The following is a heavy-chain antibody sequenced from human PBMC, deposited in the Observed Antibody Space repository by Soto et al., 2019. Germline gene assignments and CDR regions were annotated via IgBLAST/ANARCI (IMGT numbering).Heavy chain of an antibody. CDR3: ATPTYYYVLSGYQTGCYYYGMDV. Sequence: QVQLVQSGAEVKKPGSSVKVSCKASGGTFSSYGISWVRQAPGQGLEWMGGIIPIIGTANYAQKFQGRVTMTAADATSRADKELRSRRSDDAAVDYCATPTYYYVLSGYQTGCYYYGMDVWGQGTTVTVSS. J-gene: IGHJ6*02. V-gene: IGHV1-69*12. CDR1: GGTFSSYG. CDR2: IIPIIGTA. D-gene: IGHD3-3*01.